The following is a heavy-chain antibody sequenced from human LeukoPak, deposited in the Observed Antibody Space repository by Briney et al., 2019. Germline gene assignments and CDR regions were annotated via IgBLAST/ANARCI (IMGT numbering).Heavy chain of an antibody. D-gene: IGHD3-10*01. Sequence: PSETLSLTCTVSGGSISSGGYYWSWIRQHPGKGLEWIGYIYYSGSTYYNPSLKSRVTISVDTSKNQFSLKLSSVTAADTAVYYCARHVGSMVRGVTVTQLIDYWGQGTLVTVSS. J-gene: IGHJ4*02. CDR2: IYYSGST. V-gene: IGHV4-31*03. CDR3: ARHVGSMVRGVTVTQLIDY. CDR1: GGSISSGGYY.